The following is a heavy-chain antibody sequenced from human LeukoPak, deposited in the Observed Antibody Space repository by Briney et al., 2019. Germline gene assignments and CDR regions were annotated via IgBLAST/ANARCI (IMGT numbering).Heavy chain of an antibody. D-gene: IGHD1-14*01. Sequence: GGSLRLSCAASGFTFSSYAMNWVRQVPGKGLEWVSSISGSGGNTYYADSVKSRFTISRDNSKNTLYLQMNSLRADDTAVYYCAKPAKTDYADYRGQGTLVTVSS. CDR2: ISGSGGNT. CDR3: AKPAKTDYADY. CDR1: GFTFSSYA. V-gene: IGHV3-23*01. J-gene: IGHJ4*02.